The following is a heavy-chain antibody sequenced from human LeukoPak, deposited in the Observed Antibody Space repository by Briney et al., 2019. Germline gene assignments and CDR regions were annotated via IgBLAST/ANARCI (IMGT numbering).Heavy chain of an antibody. V-gene: IGHV3-23*01. Sequence: GGSLRLSCAASGFSFRSNAMNWVRQAPGKGLEWVAGIGGSGRSTYYAGAVEGRFTISRDNSKNTLYVQMNSLRAEDTAVYYCAKDSGISAYWGQGTLVTVSS. D-gene: IGHD1-20*01. CDR1: GFSFRSNA. CDR3: AKDSGISAY. CDR2: IGGSGRST. J-gene: IGHJ4*02.